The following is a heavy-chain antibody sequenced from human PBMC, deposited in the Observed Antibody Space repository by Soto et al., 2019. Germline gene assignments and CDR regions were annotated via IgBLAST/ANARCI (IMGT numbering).Heavy chain of an antibody. CDR1: GFTFSSYA. V-gene: IGHV3-23*01. CDR3: AERRGRV. CDR2: ISGSGGTT. J-gene: IGHJ4*02. D-gene: IGHD3-16*01. Sequence: EVQLLESGGGLVQPGGSLRLSCAASGFTFSSYAMNWVRQAPGKGLEWVSAISGSGGTTYYADSVKGRFTVARDNSKNTLYLQMNSLRAEETAVYYCAERRGRVWGQGTLVNVS.